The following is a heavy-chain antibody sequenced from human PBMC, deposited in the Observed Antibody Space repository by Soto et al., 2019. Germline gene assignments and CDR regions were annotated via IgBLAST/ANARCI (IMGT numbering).Heavy chain of an antibody. V-gene: IGHV3-64*01. Sequence: GGSLRLSCAASGFTFSSYAMHWVRQAPGKGLEYVSAISSNGGSTYYANSVKGRFTISRDNSKNTLYLQMGSLRAEDMAVYYCAREGQYQLLYDDRDYYYYYMDVWGKGTPATVSS. CDR1: GFTFSSYA. CDR3: AREGQYQLLYDDRDYYYYYMDV. J-gene: IGHJ6*03. D-gene: IGHD2-2*02. CDR2: ISSNGGST.